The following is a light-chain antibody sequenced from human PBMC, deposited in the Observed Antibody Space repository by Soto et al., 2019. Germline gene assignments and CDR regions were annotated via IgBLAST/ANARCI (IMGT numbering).Light chain of an antibody. J-gene: IGKJ4*01. V-gene: IGKV3-15*01. CDR3: QQYNNWPPLT. CDR1: QSVSFN. CDR2: GAS. Sequence: EIVMTQSPATLSVSPGERATLSCRASQSVSFNLAWYQQKPGQAPRLLIYGASTRATGIPARFSGSGSGTEFTLTISSLLSEDFAVHYCQQYNNWPPLTFGGGTKVEIK.